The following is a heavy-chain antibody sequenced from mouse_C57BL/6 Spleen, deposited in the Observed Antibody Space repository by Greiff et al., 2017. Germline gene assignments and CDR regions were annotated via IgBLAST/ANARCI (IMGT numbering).Heavy chain of an antibody. D-gene: IGHD2-3*01. J-gene: IGHJ3*01. V-gene: IGHV14-1*01. Sequence: EVKLQQSGAELVRPGASVKLSCTASGFNIKDYYMHWVKQRPEQGLEWIGRIDPEDGDTEYAPKFQGKATMTADTSSNTAYLQLSSLTSEDTAVYYCTTYDGYYVPFAYWGQGTLVTVSA. CDR1: GFNIKDYY. CDR3: TTYDGYYVPFAY. CDR2: IDPEDGDT.